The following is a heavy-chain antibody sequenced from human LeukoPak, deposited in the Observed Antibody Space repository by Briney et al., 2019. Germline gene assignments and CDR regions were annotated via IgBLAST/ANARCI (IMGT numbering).Heavy chain of an antibody. CDR3: AREAYYYDSSGQNTLGY. D-gene: IGHD3-22*01. CDR2: IYTSGST. CDR1: GGSISSYY. V-gene: IGHV4-4*07. Sequence: PSETLSLTCTVSGGSISSYYWSWIRQPAGKGLEWIGRIYTSGSTNYNPSLKSRVTMSVDTSKNQFSLKLSSVTDADTAVYYCAREAYYYDSSGQNTLGYWGQGTLVTVSS. J-gene: IGHJ4*02.